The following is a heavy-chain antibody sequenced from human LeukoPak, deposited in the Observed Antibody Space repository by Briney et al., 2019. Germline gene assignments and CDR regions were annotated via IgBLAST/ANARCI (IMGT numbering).Heavy chain of an antibody. Sequence: GGSLRLSCAASAFTFSSYWMSSVRQAPGKGLEWVAKIKYDASDKYYVDSVKGRFTISRDNAKNSLYLQMNSLRAEDTAVYYCSRTDGSKGGAIDYWGQGTLVAVSS. CDR1: AFTFSSYW. CDR3: SRTDGSKGGAIDY. D-gene: IGHD4-23*01. CDR2: IKYDASDK. V-gene: IGHV3-7*01. J-gene: IGHJ4*02.